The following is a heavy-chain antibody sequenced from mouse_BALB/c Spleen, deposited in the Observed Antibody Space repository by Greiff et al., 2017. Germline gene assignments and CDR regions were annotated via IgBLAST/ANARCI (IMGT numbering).Heavy chain of an antibody. CDR2: ISNGGGST. D-gene: IGHD2-4*01. V-gene: IGHV5-12-2*01. J-gene: IGHJ3*01. CDR1: GFTFSSYT. CDR3: ARHTTMITTGWFAY. Sequence: DVKLVESGGGLVQPGGSLKLSCAASGFTFSSYTMSWVRQTPEKRLEWVAYISNGGGSTYYPDTVKGRFTISRDNAKNTLYLQMSSLKSEDTAMYYCARHTTMITTGWFAYWGQGTLVTVSA.